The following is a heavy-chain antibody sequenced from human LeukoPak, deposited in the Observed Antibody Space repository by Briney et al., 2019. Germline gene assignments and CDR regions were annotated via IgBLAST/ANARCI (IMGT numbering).Heavy chain of an antibody. D-gene: IGHD2-15*01. CDR3: ARDLRYCSGGSCYFAFDI. Sequence: PSETLSLTCTVSGGSLSSGSYYWSWLRQPPGTGLEWIGYIYYSGSTNYNRSLKSRVTISVDTSKNQFSLKLSSVTAADTAVYYCARDLRYCSGGSCYFAFDIWGQGTMVTVSS. V-gene: IGHV4-61*01. CDR2: IYYSGST. J-gene: IGHJ3*02. CDR1: GGSLSSGSYY.